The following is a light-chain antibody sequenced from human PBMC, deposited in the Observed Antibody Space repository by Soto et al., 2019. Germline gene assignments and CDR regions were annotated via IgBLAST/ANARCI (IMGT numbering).Light chain of an antibody. Sequence: QSVLTQPPSASGSPGQSVTISCTGTSSDVGGYNYVSWYQQHPGKAPKLMIYEVSKRPSGVPDRFSGSKSGNTASLTVSGLQAEDEADYYCSSYARSNHVVFGGGTKVTVL. CDR2: EVS. CDR1: SSDVGGYNY. V-gene: IGLV2-8*01. CDR3: SSYARSNHVV. J-gene: IGLJ2*01.